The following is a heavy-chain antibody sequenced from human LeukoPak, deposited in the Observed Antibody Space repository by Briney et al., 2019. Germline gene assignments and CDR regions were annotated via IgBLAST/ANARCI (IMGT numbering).Heavy chain of an antibody. CDR3: ARVPKRITMVRGVPYNWFDP. CDR2: INPNSGGT. V-gene: IGHV1-2*02. D-gene: IGHD3-10*01. J-gene: IGHJ5*02. Sequence: ASVKVSCKASGYTFTGYYMHWVRQAPGQGLEWMGWINPNSGGTNYARKFQGRVTMTRDTSISTAYMELSRLRSDDTAVYYCARVPKRITMVRGVPYNWFDPWGQGTLVTVSS. CDR1: GYTFTGYY.